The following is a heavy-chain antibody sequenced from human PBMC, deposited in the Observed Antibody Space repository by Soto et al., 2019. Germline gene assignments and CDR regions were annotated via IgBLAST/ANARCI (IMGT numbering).Heavy chain of an antibody. CDR3: ARVGSSGWSPDY. CDR2: IFYTGRT. J-gene: IGHJ4*02. D-gene: IGHD6-19*01. CDR1: GGSISGHY. Sequence: QVQLQESGPGLVKPSETLSLTCTVSGGSISGHYWTWIRQPPGKGLEWIGYIFYTGRTNYNPSLKSRVTISVDTSKNQFSLKLSSVTAADTAMYYCARVGSSGWSPDYWGPGTLVTVSS. V-gene: IGHV4-59*11.